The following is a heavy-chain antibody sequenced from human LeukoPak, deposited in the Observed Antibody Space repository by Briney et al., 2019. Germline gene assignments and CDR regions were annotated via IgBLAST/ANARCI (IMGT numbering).Heavy chain of an antibody. J-gene: IGHJ4*02. CDR2: IYHSGST. D-gene: IGHD3-22*01. Sequence: PSETLSLXCAVSGYSISSGYYWGWIRQPPGKGLEWIGSIYHSGSTYYNPSLKSRVTISVDTSKNQFSLKLSSVTAADTAVYYCARQDYDSGGYYFLNYFDYWGQGTLVTVSS. CDR1: GYSISSGYY. V-gene: IGHV4-38-2*01. CDR3: ARQDYDSGGYYFLNYFDY.